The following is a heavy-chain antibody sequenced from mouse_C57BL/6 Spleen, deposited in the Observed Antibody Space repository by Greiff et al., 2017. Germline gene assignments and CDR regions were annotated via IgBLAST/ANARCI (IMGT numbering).Heavy chain of an antibody. CDR1: GYSFTGYY. CDR3: ARVYYGNPWFAY. D-gene: IGHD2-1*01. J-gene: IGHJ3*01. V-gene: IGHV1-42*01. Sequence: EVMLVESGPELVKPGASVKISCKASGYSFTGYYMNWVKQSPEKSLEWIGEINPSTGGTTYNQKFKAKATLTVDKSSSTAYMQLKSLTSEDSAVYYCARVYYGNPWFAYWGQGTLVTVSA. CDR2: INPSTGGT.